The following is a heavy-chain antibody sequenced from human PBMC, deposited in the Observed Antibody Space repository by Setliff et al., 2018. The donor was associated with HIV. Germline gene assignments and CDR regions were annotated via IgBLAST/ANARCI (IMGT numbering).Heavy chain of an antibody. CDR1: GYKFTGHH. D-gene: IGHD3-22*01. Sequence: ASVKVSCKASGYKFTGHHIQWMRQAPGQGLEWMGRINPNMGDTQYAQKFQGRIIMTRDTSINTVYMELSSLTSEDTAVYYCATRAYDSSGYLRSRVSGAAFDIWGQGTMVTVSS. CDR3: ATRAYDSSGYLRSRVSGAAFDI. CDR2: INPNMGDT. V-gene: IGHV1-2*06. J-gene: IGHJ3*02.